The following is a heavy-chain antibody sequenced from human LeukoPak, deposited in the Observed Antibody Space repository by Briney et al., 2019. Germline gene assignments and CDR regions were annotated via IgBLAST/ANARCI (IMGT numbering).Heavy chain of an antibody. D-gene: IGHD5-18*01. CDR1: GFTFSNAC. Sequence: GGSLRLSCAASGFTFSNACMSWVRQAPGKGLEWVGHIKGKADGGTTDYAAPVQGRFTISRDDSKNTLFLQMNSLKTEDTAVYYCTTGTWIQLWLADYWGQGTLVTVSS. CDR2: IKGKADGGTT. CDR3: TTGTWIQLWLADY. J-gene: IGHJ4*02. V-gene: IGHV3-15*01.